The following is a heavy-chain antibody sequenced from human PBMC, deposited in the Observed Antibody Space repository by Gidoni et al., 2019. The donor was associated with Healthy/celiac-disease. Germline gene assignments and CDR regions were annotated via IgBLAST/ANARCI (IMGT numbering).Heavy chain of an antibody. Sequence: EVQLVESGGGLVQPGGCLRLACAASGFNFSSYARSWVRQAPGKGLEWVSAISGSGGSTYYADSVKGRFTLSRDNSKNTLYLQMNSLRAEDTAVYYCAKDRAYGEVWYFDLWGRGTLVTVSS. J-gene: IGHJ2*01. CDR1: GFNFSSYA. D-gene: IGHD4-17*01. CDR3: AKDRAYGEVWYFDL. CDR2: ISGSGGST. V-gene: IGHV3-23*04.